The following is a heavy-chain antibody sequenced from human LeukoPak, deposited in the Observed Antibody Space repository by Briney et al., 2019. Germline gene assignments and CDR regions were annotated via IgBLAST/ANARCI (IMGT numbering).Heavy chain of an antibody. CDR1: GYTFTDDY. Sequence: ASVKVSCKASGYTFTDDYVHWVRQAPGQGLEWMGWINPNSGGTNYAQKFQGRVTMTRDTSISTAYMELSRLRSDDTAVYYCGYSYGYYFDYWGQGTLVTVSP. CDR2: INPNSGGT. CDR3: GYSYGYYFDY. D-gene: IGHD5-18*01. J-gene: IGHJ4*02. V-gene: IGHV1-2*02.